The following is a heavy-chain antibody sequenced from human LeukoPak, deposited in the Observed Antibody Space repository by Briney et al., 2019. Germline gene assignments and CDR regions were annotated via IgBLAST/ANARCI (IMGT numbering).Heavy chain of an antibody. CDR3: ARDVGYRSWFDP. CDR1: GFTVSSNY. CDR2: ISGSSNSI. D-gene: IGHD5-18*01. Sequence: GGSLRLSCAASGFTVSSNYMSWVRQAPGKGLEWVSYISGSSNSIYYADSVKGRFTISRDNAKNSLYLQMNSLRAEDTAVYYCARDVGYRSWFDPWGQGTLVIVSS. J-gene: IGHJ5*02. V-gene: IGHV3-48*01.